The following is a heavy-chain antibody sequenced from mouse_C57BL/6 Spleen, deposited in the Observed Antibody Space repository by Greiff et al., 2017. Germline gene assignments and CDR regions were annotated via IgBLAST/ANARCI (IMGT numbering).Heavy chain of an antibody. CDR1: GYAFSSSW. J-gene: IGHJ2*01. D-gene: IGHD2-2*01. CDR3: ARGGDRLWLRRGYYFDY. V-gene: IGHV1-82*01. Sequence: QVQLQQSGPELVKPGASVKISCKASGYAFSSSWMNWVKQRPGKGLEWIGRIYPGDGDTNYNGKFKGKATLTADKSSSTAYMQLSSLTSEDSAVYFCARGGDRLWLRRGYYFDYWGQGTTLTVSS. CDR2: IYPGDGDT.